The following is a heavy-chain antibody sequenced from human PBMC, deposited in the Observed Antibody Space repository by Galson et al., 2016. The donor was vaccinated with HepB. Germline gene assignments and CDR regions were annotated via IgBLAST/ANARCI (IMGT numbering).Heavy chain of an antibody. CDR2: ISGSGANT. D-gene: IGHD3-9*01. J-gene: IGHJ4*02. CDR1: GFTFSNYA. CDR3: AKELTPRYLDWLLLLFDY. V-gene: IGHV3-23*01. Sequence: SLRLSCAASGFTFSNYAMSWVRQAPGKGLEWVSVISGSGANTHYADSVKGRFTISRDHSKNTLYLQMNSLRAEDAAVYYCAKELTPRYLDWLLLLFDYWGQGTLVAVSS.